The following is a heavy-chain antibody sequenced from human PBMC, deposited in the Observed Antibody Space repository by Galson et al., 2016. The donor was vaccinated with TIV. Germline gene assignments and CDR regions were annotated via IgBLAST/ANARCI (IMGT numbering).Heavy chain of an antibody. V-gene: IGHV2-5*02. CDR3: AVARGGGYNFDS. D-gene: IGHD3-16*01. CDR1: GFSLSTSGVA. J-gene: IGHJ4*02. CDR2: IYWDDDK. Sequence: PALVKPTQTLTLTCTFSGFSLSTSGVAVGWIRQPPGKALEWLALIYWDDDKRYRPSLKSRLTITKDTSKKQVVLTMANMDPLDTATYYCAVARGGGYNFDSWGQGTLVTVSS.